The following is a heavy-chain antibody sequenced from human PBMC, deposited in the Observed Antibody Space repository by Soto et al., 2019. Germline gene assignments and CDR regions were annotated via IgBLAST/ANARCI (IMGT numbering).Heavy chain of an antibody. CDR3: ARSIAAAGTVWFDP. J-gene: IGHJ5*02. V-gene: IGHV1-69*13. CDR2: IIPIFGTA. D-gene: IGHD6-13*01. CDR1: GGTFSSYA. Sequence: EASVKVSCKASGGTFSSYAISWVRQAPGQGLEWMGGIIPIFGTANYAQKFQGRVTITADESTSTAYMELSSLRSEDTAVYYCARSIAAAGTVWFDPWGQGTLVTVSS.